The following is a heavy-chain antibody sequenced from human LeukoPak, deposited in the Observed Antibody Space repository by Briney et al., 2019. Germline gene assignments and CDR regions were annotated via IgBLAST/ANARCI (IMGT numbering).Heavy chain of an antibody. V-gene: IGHV1-46*01. CDR3: GRAGVGYYDSSGFDY. Sequence: ASVKVSCKASGYTFTNNFMHWVRQAPGQGLEWMGIINPSGDNTWYAQKFQGRVTMTRDMATSTDYMEVSSLRSEDTAVYYCGRAGVGYYDSSGFDYWGQGTLVTVSS. J-gene: IGHJ4*02. CDR1: GYTFTNNF. D-gene: IGHD3-22*01. CDR2: INPSGDNT.